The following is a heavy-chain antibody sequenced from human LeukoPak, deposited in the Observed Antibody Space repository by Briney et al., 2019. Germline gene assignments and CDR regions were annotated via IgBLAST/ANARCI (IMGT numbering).Heavy chain of an antibody. D-gene: IGHD6-6*01. J-gene: IGHJ4*02. Sequence: SETLSLTCAVYGGSFSGYYWSWIRQPPGKGLEWIGEINHSGSTNYNPSLKSRVTISVDTSKNQFSLKLSSVTAADTAVYYCARGAPAARPDPHVDYWGQGTLVTVSS. CDR3: ARGAPAARPDPHVDY. CDR1: GGSFSGYY. CDR2: INHSGST. V-gene: IGHV4-34*01.